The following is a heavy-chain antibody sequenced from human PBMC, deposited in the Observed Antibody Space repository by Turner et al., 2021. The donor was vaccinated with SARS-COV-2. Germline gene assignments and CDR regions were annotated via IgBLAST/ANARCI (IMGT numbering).Heavy chain of an antibody. V-gene: IGHV4-39*01. CDR2: IYYRGSN. CDR1: GGSISSSTYY. CDR3: ARSYSGYESDDAFDI. J-gene: IGHJ3*02. Sequence: QLQLQESGPGLVKPSETLSLTCTVSGGSISSSTYYWGWLRQPPGKGLEWIGTIYYRGSNYYNPSLKSRVTISVDTSKNQFSLKLSSVTAADTAVYYCARSYSGYESDDAFDIWGQGTMVTVSS. D-gene: IGHD5-12*01.